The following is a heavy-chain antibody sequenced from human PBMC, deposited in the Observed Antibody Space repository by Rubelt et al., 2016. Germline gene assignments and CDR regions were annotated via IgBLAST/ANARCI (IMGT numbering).Heavy chain of an antibody. J-gene: IGHJ4*02. CDR1: GFTFSRYA. CDR2: IHYDGSNK. V-gene: IGHV3-33*08. CDR3: ARNGGDS. Sequence: SRGGLVQPGGSLRVSCAASGFTFSRYAMNWVRQAPGKGLEWLALIHYDGSNKFYADSVKGRFTISRDNSKNTLYLQMNSLRAEDTAVYFCARNGGDSWGQGTLVTVSS.